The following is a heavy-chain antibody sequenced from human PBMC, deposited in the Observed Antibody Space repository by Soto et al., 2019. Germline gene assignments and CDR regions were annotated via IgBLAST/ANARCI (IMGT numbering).Heavy chain of an antibody. CDR3: ARDLGVASADPYGMDV. CDR2: IYYRGGT. D-gene: IGHD6-13*01. V-gene: IGHV4-59*01. Sequence: SETLSLTCTVSSGSISSYYWSWIRQPPGKGLEWIGYIYYRGGTNYNPSLKSRVTISVDTSKNQFSLKLKSVTAADTAVYYCARDLGVASADPYGMDVWGQGTTVTVS. CDR1: SGSISSYY. J-gene: IGHJ6*02.